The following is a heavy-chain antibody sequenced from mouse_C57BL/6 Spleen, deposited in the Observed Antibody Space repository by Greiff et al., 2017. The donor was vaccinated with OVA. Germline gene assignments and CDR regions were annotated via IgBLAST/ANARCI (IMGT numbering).Heavy chain of an antibody. J-gene: IGHJ4*01. D-gene: IGHD2-1*01. Sequence: QVQLKQSGAELVKPGASVKISCKASGYAFSSYWMNWVKQRPGKGLEWIGQIYPGDGDTNYNGKFKGKATLTADKSSSTAYMQLSSLTSEDSAVYFGGREGGDGNSIYAMDYWGQGTSVTVSS. CDR3: GREGGDGNSIYAMDY. CDR2: IYPGDGDT. V-gene: IGHV1-80*01. CDR1: GYAFSSYW.